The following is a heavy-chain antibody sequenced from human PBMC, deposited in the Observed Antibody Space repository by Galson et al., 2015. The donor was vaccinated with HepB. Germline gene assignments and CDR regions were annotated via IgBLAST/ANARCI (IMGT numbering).Heavy chain of an antibody. V-gene: IGHV3-48*02. D-gene: IGHD3-22*01. Sequence: SLRLSCAASGFTFSNYNMNWVRQAPGKGLEWVSYISSSSGTIHYADSVKGRFTISRDNAKNSLYLQMNSLRDEDTAAYYCARGGIPITMRGCFQDWGQGTLVTVSS. CDR2: ISSSSGTI. CDR3: ARGGIPITMRGCFQD. J-gene: IGHJ1*01. CDR1: GFTFSNYN.